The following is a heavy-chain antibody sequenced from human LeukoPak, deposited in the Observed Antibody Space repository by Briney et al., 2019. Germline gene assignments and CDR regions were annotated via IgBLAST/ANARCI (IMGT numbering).Heavy chain of an antibody. CDR2: INYSGST. CDR1: GGSFSGYF. CDR3: ARGRNRGYSYGQRPYYFDY. J-gene: IGHJ4*02. Sequence: SETLSLTCAVYGGSFSGYFWTWIRQPPGKGLEWIGEINYSGSTNYNPSLKSRVTISVDTSKNQFSLKLSSVTAADTAVYYCARGRNRGYSYGQRPYYFDYWGQGTLVTVSS. D-gene: IGHD5-18*01. V-gene: IGHV4-34*01.